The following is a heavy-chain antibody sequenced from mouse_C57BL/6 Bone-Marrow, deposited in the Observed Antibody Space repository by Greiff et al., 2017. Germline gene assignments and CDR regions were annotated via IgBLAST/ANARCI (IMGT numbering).Heavy chain of an antibody. D-gene: IGHD2-10*01. CDR1: GYTFTSYW. CDR3: ARSPYYPHFDY. CDR2: IYPGSGST. Sequence: QVQLQQSGAELVKPGASVKMSCKASGYTFTSYWITWVKQRPGQGLEWIGDIYPGSGSTNYNEKCKSKATLTVDTSSSTAYMQLSSLTSEDSAVYYCARSPYYPHFDYWGQGTTLTVSS. J-gene: IGHJ2*01. V-gene: IGHV1-55*01.